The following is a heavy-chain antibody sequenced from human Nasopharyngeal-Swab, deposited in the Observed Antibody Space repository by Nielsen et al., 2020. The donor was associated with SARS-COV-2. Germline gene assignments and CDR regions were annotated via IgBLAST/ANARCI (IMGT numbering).Heavy chain of an antibody. CDR3: AREPKTTIFGVVSDWNNFDY. CDR1: GYTFISYA. CDR2: INTNTGNP. J-gene: IGHJ4*02. D-gene: IGHD3-3*01. V-gene: IGHV7-4-1*02. Sequence: ASVKVSCKASGYTFISYAMNWVRQAPGQGLECMGWINTNTGNPTYAQGFTGRFVFSLDTSVSTAYLQISSLKAEDTAVYYCAREPKTTIFGVVSDWNNFDYWGQGTLVTVSS.